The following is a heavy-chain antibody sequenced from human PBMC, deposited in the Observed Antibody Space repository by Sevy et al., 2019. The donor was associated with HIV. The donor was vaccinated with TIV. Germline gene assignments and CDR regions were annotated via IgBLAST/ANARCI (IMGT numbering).Heavy chain of an antibody. CDR2: ISYDGSNK. V-gene: IGHV3-30-3*01. CDR3: AREHRVTGTTWGYYYYYGMDV. J-gene: IGHJ6*02. CDR1: GFTFSSYA. Sequence: GGSLRLSCAASGFTFSSYAMHWVRQAPGKGLEWVAVISYDGSNKYYADSVKGRFTISRDNSKNTLYLQMNSLRAEDTAVYYCAREHRVTGTTWGYYYYYGMDVWGQGTTVTVSS. D-gene: IGHD1-7*01.